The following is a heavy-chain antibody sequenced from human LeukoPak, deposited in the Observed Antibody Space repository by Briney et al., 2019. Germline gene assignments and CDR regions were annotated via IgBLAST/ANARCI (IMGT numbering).Heavy chain of an antibody. D-gene: IGHD1-1*01. CDR3: ATWRTAKTGFDY. CDR1: GGSISNNNYY. CDR2: IYYSGSP. Sequence: PSGTLSLTCTVSGGSISNNNYYWAWIRQPPGKGLECIGSIYYSGSPYYNPSLKSRVTISVDTSKNQFSLRLSSVTAADTAVYYCATWRTAKTGFDYWGQGTLVTFSS. V-gene: IGHV4-39*01. J-gene: IGHJ4*02.